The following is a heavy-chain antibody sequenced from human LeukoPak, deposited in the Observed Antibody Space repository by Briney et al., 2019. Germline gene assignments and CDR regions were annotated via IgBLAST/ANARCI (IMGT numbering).Heavy chain of an antibody. D-gene: IGHD3-9*01. J-gene: IGHJ4*02. CDR2: INHSGST. CDR3: AKVRYFDYHFDY. V-gene: IGHV4-34*01. Sequence: SETLSLTCAVYGGSFSGYYWSWIRQPPGKGLEWIGEINHSGSTNYNPSLKSRVTISVDTSKNQFSLKLSSVTAADTAVYYCAKVRYFDYHFDYWGQGTLVTVSS. CDR1: GGSFSGYY.